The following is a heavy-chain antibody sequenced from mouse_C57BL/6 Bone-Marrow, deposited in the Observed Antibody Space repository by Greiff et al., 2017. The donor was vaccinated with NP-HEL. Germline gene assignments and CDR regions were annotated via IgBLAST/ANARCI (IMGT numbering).Heavy chain of an antibody. D-gene: IGHD1-1*02. J-gene: IGHJ2*01. CDR3: ARDGWFDY. CDR2: ISDGGSYT. V-gene: IGHV5-4*01. Sequence: EVHLVESGGGLVKPGGSLKLSCAASGFTFSSYAMSWVRQTPEKRLEWVATISDGGSYTYYPDNVKGRFTISRDNAKNNLYLQMSHLKSEDTAMYYCARDGWFDYWGQGTTLTVSS. CDR1: GFTFSSYA.